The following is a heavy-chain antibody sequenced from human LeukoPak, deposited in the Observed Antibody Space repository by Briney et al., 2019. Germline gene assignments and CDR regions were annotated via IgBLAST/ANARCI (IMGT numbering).Heavy chain of an antibody. Sequence: PSETLSLTCTVSGGSISSYYWVWLRQPPGKGLEWIGSISHSGSTDYTPSLKSRVTISVDTSKNQFSLKLSSVTAADTAVYYCARGTYCSDGSCYYYLDNWGQGTLVTVSS. CDR3: ARGTYCSDGSCYYYLDN. CDR2: ISHSGST. J-gene: IGHJ4*02. V-gene: IGHV4-39*07. D-gene: IGHD2-15*01. CDR1: GGSISSYY.